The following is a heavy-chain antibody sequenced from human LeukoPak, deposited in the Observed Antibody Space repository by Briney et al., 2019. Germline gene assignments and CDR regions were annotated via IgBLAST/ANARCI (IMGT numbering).Heavy chain of an antibody. Sequence: PSETLSLTCTVSGGSISSFYWSWIRQPPGKGLEWIGYIYNSGNTNYNPSFKSRVTISVDTPKNQFSLNLSSVTAADTAVYYCARHRNFDWLSYFDYWGQGTLVTVSS. D-gene: IGHD3-9*01. CDR3: ARHRNFDWLSYFDY. CDR2: IYNSGNT. V-gene: IGHV4-59*08. CDR1: GGSISSFY. J-gene: IGHJ4*02.